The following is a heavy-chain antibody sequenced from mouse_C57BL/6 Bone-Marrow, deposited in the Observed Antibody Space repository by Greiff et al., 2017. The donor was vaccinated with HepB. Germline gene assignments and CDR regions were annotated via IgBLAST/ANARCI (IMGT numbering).Heavy chain of an antibody. Sequence: QVQLKQPGAELVMPGASVKLSCKASGYTFTSYWMHWVKQRPGQGLEWIGEIDPSDSYTNYNQKFKGKFTLTVDKSSSTAYMQLSSLTSEDSAVYYCARGSYYDYADYWGQGTTLTVSS. D-gene: IGHD2-4*01. CDR2: IDPSDSYT. CDR1: GYTFTSYW. J-gene: IGHJ2*01. CDR3: ARGSYYDYADY. V-gene: IGHV1-69*01.